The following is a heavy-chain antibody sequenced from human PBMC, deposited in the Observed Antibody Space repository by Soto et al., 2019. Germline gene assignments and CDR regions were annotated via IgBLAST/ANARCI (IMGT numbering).Heavy chain of an antibody. V-gene: IGHV3-23*01. D-gene: IGHD3-3*01. Sequence: EVQLLESGGGLVQPGGSLRLSCAASGFTFSSYAMSWVRQAPGKGLEWVSAISGSGGSTYYADSVKGRFTISRDNSKNTLYLQMSSLRAEDTAVYYCAYYDFWSGYYSSFDYWGQGTLVTVSS. CDR3: AYYDFWSGYYSSFDY. CDR1: GFTFSSYA. CDR2: ISGSGGST. J-gene: IGHJ4*02.